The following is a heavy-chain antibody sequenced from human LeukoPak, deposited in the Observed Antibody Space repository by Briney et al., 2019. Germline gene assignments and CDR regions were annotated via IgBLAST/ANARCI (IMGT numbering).Heavy chain of an antibody. Sequence: GGSLRLSCSASGFDLSPYTKNWVRQARGKGLEWVASISSTSTYMYYGDSLKGRFTISRDNAKNTLYLQLDSLRAEDTATYYCARRVTTFLSWGEGTLVIVSS. D-gene: IGHD4-17*01. CDR1: GFDLSPYT. CDR2: ISSTSTYM. CDR3: ARRVTTFLS. J-gene: IGHJ4*02. V-gene: IGHV3-21*01.